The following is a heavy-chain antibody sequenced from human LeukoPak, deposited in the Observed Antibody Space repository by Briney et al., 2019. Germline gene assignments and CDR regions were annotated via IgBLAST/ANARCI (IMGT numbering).Heavy chain of an antibody. CDR3: ARESGEYGSGNWFDP. CDR1: GYTFTGYY. CDR2: INPNSGGT. Sequence: GASVKVSCKASGYTFTGYYMHWVRQAPGQGLEWMGWINPNSGGTNYAQKLQGRVTMTTDTSTSTAYMELRSLRSDDTAVYYCARESGEYGSGNWFDPWGQGTLVTVSS. V-gene: IGHV1-2*02. D-gene: IGHD3-10*01. J-gene: IGHJ5*02.